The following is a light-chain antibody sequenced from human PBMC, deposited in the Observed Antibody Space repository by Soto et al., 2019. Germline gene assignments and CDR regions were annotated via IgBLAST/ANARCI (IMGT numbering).Light chain of an antibody. CDR3: QQSYSHLIT. V-gene: IGKV1-39*01. CDR1: QTISRS. CDR2: RAS. Sequence: DIQMTHSPSCLCASVGDGVNVTCLASQTISRSLNWYQQKPGKAPKLLIFRASTLQSGVPSRFSGGGSGTDFTPTINRLQPEDFATYYCQQSYSHLITFGQGTRLEIK. J-gene: IGKJ5*01.